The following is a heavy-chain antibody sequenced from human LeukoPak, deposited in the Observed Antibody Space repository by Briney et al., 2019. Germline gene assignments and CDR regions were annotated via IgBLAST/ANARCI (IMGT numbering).Heavy chain of an antibody. Sequence: GESLKISCKGSGHSFTSYWIGWVRQMPGKGLEWMGIIYPGDSDTRYSPSFQGQVTISADKSISTAYRQWSSLKASDTAMYYCARLSGEGYYYSSSWGQGTLVTVSS. V-gene: IGHV5-51*01. CDR3: ARLSGEGYYYSSS. J-gene: IGHJ4*02. CDR1: GHSFTSYW. CDR2: IYPGDSDT. D-gene: IGHD3-10*01.